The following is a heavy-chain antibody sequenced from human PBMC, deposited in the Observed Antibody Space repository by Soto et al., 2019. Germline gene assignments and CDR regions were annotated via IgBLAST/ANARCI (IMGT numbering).Heavy chain of an antibody. CDR2: ISWNSGSI. J-gene: IGHJ6*02. CDR3: AKDSVWFGELLMGGMDV. D-gene: IGHD3-10*01. V-gene: IGHV3-9*01. Sequence: EVQLVESGGGLVQPGRSLRLSCAASGFTFDDYAMHWVRQAPGKGLAWVSGISWNSGSIGYADSVKGRFTISRDNAKNSLYLQMNSLRAEDTALYYCAKDSVWFGELLMGGMDVWGQGTTVTVSS. CDR1: GFTFDDYA.